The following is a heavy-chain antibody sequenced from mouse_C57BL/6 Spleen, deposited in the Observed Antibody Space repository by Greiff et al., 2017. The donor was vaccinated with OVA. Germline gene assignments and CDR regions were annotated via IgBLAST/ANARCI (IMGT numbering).Heavy chain of an antibody. V-gene: IGHV1-18*01. CDR1: GYTFTDYN. J-gene: IGHJ1*03. Sequence: EVQLQQSGPELVKPGASVKIPCKASGYTFTDYNMDWVKQSHGKSLEWIGDINPNNGGTIYNQKFKGKATLTVDKSSSTAYMELRSLTSEDTAVYYCARSPLGRYFDVWGTGTTVTVSS. CDR3: ARSPLGRYFDV. D-gene: IGHD4-1*01. CDR2: INPNNGGT.